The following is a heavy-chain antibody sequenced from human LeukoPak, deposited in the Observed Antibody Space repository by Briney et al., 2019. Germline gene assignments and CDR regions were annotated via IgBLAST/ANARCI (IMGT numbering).Heavy chain of an antibody. CDR3: ARDYYDSSGFHFDT. J-gene: IGHJ3*02. CDR1: GGSISSYY. D-gene: IGHD3-22*01. Sequence: SETLSLTCTVSGGSISSYYWSWIRQPAGKGLEWIGRIYTSGSTNYNPSLKSRVTMSVDTSKTQFSLKLNSVTAADTAVYYCARDYYDSSGFHFDTWGQGTMVTVSS. CDR2: IYTSGST. V-gene: IGHV4-4*07.